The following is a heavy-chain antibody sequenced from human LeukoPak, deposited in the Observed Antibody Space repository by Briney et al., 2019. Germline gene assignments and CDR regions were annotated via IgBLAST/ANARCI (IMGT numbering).Heavy chain of an antibody. V-gene: IGHV4-4*07. CDR3: ARDPAGPTTVTADY. J-gene: IGHJ4*02. Sequence: SETLSLTCTVSGGSISSYYWSWIRQPAGKGLEWIGRIYTSGSTNYNPSLKSRVTMSVDTSKNQFSLKLSSVTAADTAVYYCARDPAGPTTVTADYWGQGTLVTVSS. CDR2: IYTSGST. D-gene: IGHD4-11*01. CDR1: GGSISSYY.